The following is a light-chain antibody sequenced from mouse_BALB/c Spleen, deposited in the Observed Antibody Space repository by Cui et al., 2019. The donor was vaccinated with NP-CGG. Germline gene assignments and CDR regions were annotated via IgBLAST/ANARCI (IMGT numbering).Light chain of an antibody. CDR1: TGAVTTSNY. CDR2: GTN. J-gene: IGLJ1*01. Sequence: QGFFTQGTALNTSPGETVTLTCHSITGAVTTSNYANWVQEKPDHLFTGLIGGTNNRVPGVPARFSGSLIGDKAALTITGAQTEDEAIYFCALWYSNHWVFGGGTKLTVL. V-gene: IGLV1*01. CDR3: ALWYSNHWV.